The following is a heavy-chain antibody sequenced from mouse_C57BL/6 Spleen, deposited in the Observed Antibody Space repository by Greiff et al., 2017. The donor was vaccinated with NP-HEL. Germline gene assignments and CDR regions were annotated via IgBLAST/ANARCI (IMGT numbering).Heavy chain of an antibody. CDR3: ARFGVTRGFDY. Sequence: VQLQQSGAELVRPGSSVKLSCKASGYTFTSYWMDWVKQRPGQGLEWIGNIYPSDSETHYNQKFKDKATLTVDKSSSTAYMQLSSLTSEDSAVYYCARFGVTRGFDYWGQGTTLTVSS. D-gene: IGHD2-2*01. J-gene: IGHJ2*01. CDR2: IYPSDSET. CDR1: GYTFTSYW. V-gene: IGHV1-61*01.